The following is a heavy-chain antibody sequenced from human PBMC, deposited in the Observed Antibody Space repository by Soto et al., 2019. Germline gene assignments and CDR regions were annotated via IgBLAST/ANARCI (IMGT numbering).Heavy chain of an antibody. CDR1: GFTFSSYG. CDR3: ARWPVQQPGPLDY. V-gene: IGHV3-33*01. D-gene: IGHD6-13*01. Sequence: QVQLVESGGGVVQPGRSLRLSCAASGFTFSSYGMHWVRQAPGKGLEWVAVIWYDGSNKYYADSVKGRFTISRDNSKNTLYLQMNSLRAEDTAVYYCARWPVQQPGPLDYWGQGTLVTVPS. CDR2: IWYDGSNK. J-gene: IGHJ4*02.